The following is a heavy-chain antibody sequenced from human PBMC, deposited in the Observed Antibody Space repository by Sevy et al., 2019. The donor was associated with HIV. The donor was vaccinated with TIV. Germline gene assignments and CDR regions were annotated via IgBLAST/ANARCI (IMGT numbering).Heavy chain of an antibody. D-gene: IGHD3-16*01. V-gene: IGHV3-23*01. CDR3: AGGDTPMITDLDY. Sequence: GGSLRLSCAASGLTFTTNAMSWVRQAPGKGLEWVAGITSGGATYYADSGEGGFTVSRDNSRNTLYLQLNSLRADDTAVFYCAGGDTPMITDLDYWGQGTLVTVSS. CDR2: ITSGGAT. J-gene: IGHJ4*02. CDR1: GLTFTTNA.